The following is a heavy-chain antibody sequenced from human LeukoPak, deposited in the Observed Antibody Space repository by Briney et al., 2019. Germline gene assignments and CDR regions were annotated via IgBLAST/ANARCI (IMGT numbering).Heavy chain of an antibody. CDR3: ASPTYYYDSSGPHGAFDI. D-gene: IGHD3-22*01. J-gene: IGHJ3*02. Sequence: ASVKVSCKASGYTFTGYYMHWVRQAPGQGLEWMGRINPNSGGTNYAQKFQGRVTMTRDTSISTAYMELSRLRSDDTAVDYCASPTYYYDSSGPHGAFDIWDQGTMVTVSS. CDR2: INPNSGGT. V-gene: IGHV1-2*06. CDR1: GYTFTGYY.